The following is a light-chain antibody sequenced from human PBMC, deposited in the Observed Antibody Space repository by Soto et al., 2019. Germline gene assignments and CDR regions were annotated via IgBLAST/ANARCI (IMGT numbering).Light chain of an antibody. J-gene: IGKJ1*01. CDR1: QDIRNE. CDR3: LQHNSYPRT. CDR2: AAS. V-gene: IGKV1-17*01. Sequence: DIQMTQSPSSLSASVGDRVTITCRASQDIRNELGWYQQKPGKAPKRLIYAASSLQSGVPSRFSGSGSGTEFSLTISSLQPEDFATYYCLQHNSYPRTFGQGTKVEVK.